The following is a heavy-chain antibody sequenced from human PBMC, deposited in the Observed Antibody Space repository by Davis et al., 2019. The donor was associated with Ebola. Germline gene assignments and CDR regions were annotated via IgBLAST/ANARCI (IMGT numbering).Heavy chain of an antibody. D-gene: IGHD2-15*01. CDR1: GYTFTSYG. J-gene: IGHJ6*02. CDR3: AREGYCSGGSCYWDYYYYGMDV. CDR2: ISAYNGNT. Sequence: AASVKVSCKASGYTFTSYGISWVRQAPGQGLEWMGWISAYNGNTNYAQKLQGRVTMTTDTSTSTAYMEPRSLRSDDTAVYYCAREGYCSGGSCYWDYYYYGMDVWGQGTTVTVSS. V-gene: IGHV1-18*01.